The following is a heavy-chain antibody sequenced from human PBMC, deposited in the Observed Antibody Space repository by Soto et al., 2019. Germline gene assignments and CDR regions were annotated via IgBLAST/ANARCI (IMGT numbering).Heavy chain of an antibody. Sequence: ASVKVCCKASGYTFTGYYMHWVRQAPGQGLEWMGWINPNSGGTNYAQKFQGRVTMTRDTSISTAYMELSRLRSDDTAVYYCAREINGDGYNYDYWGQGTLVPVSS. CDR3: AREINGDGYNYDY. CDR1: GYTFTGYY. V-gene: IGHV1-2*02. D-gene: IGHD5-12*01. J-gene: IGHJ4*02. CDR2: INPNSGGT.